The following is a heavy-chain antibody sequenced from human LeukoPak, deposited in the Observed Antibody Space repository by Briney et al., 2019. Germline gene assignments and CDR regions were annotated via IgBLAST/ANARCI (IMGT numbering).Heavy chain of an antibody. V-gene: IGHV3-7*01. CDR1: GFTFRSYW. CDR3: ARDLGGFDY. J-gene: IGHJ4*02. D-gene: IGHD4-23*01. Sequence: GGSLRLSCAASGFTFRSYWMSWVRQAPGKGLEWVANIKQDGSEKYYVDSVEGRFTISRDNAKNSLYLQMNSLRAEDTAVYYCARDLGGFDYWGQGTLVTVSS. CDR2: IKQDGSEK.